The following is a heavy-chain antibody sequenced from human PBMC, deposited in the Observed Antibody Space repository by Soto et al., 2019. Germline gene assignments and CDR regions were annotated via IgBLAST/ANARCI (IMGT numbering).Heavy chain of an antibody. D-gene: IGHD2-15*01. Sequence: QITLKESGPPLVKPTQTLTLTCTFSGFSLSTTGVGVGWVRQPPGKALECLALIYWDNDRRYTPYLKSRLTVAKDTSKNQVVLTMTNMDPADTGTYYCAHRLCDSSCYWDVGFFDYWGQGSLVTVSS. CDR2: IYWDNDR. J-gene: IGHJ4*02. V-gene: IGHV2-5*02. CDR3: AHRLCDSSCYWDVGFFDY. CDR1: GFSLSTTGVG.